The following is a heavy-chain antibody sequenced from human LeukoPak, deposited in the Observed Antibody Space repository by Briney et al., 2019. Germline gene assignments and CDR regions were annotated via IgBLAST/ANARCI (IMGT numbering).Heavy chain of an antibody. Sequence: GASVKVSCKASGYTFTNYGINWVRQAPGQGLEWMGWISVYNGYTNYAQKLQGRVTLTTDTSTNTAYMELRSLRSDDTAMYYCAMMVEMATIQTGYWGQGTLVTVSS. CDR1: GYTFTNYG. J-gene: IGHJ4*02. CDR3: AMMVEMATIQTGY. D-gene: IGHD5-24*01. CDR2: ISVYNGYT. V-gene: IGHV1-18*01.